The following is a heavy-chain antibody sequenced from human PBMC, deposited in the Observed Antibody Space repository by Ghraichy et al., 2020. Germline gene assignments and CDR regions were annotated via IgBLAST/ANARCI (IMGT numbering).Heavy chain of an antibody. CDR2: MNPNSGNT. J-gene: IGHJ4*02. V-gene: IGHV1-8*01. Sequence: ASVKVSCKASGYTFTSYDINWVRQATGQGLEWMGWMNPNSGNTGYAQKFQGRVTMTRNTSISTAYMELSSLRSEDTAVYYCARRTTTNRIAARQDFGYWGQGTLVTVSS. D-gene: IGHD6-6*01. CDR1: GYTFTSYD. CDR3: ARRTTTNRIAARQDFGY.